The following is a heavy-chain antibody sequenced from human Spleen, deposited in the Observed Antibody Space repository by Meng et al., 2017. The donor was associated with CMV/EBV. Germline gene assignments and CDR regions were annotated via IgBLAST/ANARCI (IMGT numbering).Heavy chain of an antibody. CDR1: GGSFSGYY. Sequence: QGLLQQGGAGLLKPSETLSLTCAVYGGSFSGYYWSWSRQPPGKGLEWIGYIYYSGSTYYNPSLKSRVTISVDTSKNQFSLKLSSVTAADTAVYYCAREFYGDYFIDYWGQGTLVTVSS. J-gene: IGHJ4*02. CDR3: AREFYGDYFIDY. V-gene: IGHV4-34*01. CDR2: IYYSGST. D-gene: IGHD4-17*01.